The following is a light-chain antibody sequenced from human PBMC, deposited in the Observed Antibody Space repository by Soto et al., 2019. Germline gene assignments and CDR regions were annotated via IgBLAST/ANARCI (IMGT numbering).Light chain of an antibody. CDR3: QQYNDWPWT. J-gene: IGKJ1*01. CDR1: QRVSSD. V-gene: IGKV3-15*01. Sequence: IVMTQSPATLSVSPGERATLSCRASQRVSSDLAWYQQKPGQAPRLLIFAASTRATGIPARFSGSGSGTDFTLTISRLQSEDFALYYCQQYNDWPWTFGQGTKVEIK. CDR2: AAS.